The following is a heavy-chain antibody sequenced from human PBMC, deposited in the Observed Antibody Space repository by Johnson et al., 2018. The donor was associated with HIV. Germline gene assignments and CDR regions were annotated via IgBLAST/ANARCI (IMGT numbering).Heavy chain of an antibody. Sequence: QVLLVESGGGVVQPGRSLRLSCAASGFTFSNYDMDWVRQAPGKGLEWVAVISYDGSYNYYADSVKGRFTISRDNSKNTLYLQMNSLRAEDTAVYYCAKALRITMVQVYHRGGDAFDIWGQGTMVTVSS. CDR2: ISYDGSYN. CDR1: GFTFSNYD. J-gene: IGHJ3*02. CDR3: AKALRITMVQVYHRGGDAFDI. D-gene: IGHD3-10*01. V-gene: IGHV3-30*18.